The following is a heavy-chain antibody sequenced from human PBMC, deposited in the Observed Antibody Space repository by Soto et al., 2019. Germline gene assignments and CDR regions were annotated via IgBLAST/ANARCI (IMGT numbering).Heavy chain of an antibody. CDR1: GGSISSSSYY. Sequence: SETLSLTCTVSGGSISSSSYYWGWIRQPPGKGLEWIRSIYYTGSTFYNPSLKSRVTISVDTSKNQFSLKLSSVTAADTAVYYCARLCSSTSCILDYWGHGTLVTVSS. CDR3: ARLCSSTSCILDY. D-gene: IGHD2-2*01. CDR2: IYYTGST. V-gene: IGHV4-39*01. J-gene: IGHJ4*01.